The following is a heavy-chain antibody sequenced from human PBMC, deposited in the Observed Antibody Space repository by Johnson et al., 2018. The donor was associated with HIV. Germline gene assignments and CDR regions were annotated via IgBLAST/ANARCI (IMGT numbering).Heavy chain of an antibody. J-gene: IGHJ3*02. CDR3: ARSYSSLDAFDI. CDR1: GFTFSSYD. CDR2: ISYDGSNK. V-gene: IGHV3-30*04. Sequence: QMQLVESGGGVVQPGGSLRLSCAASGFTFSSYDMHWVRQAPGKGLEWVAVISYDGSNKYYADSVKGLFTISRDNSKNTLYLQMNSLRAEDTAVYYCARSYSSLDAFDIWGQGTMVTVSS. D-gene: IGHD6-13*01.